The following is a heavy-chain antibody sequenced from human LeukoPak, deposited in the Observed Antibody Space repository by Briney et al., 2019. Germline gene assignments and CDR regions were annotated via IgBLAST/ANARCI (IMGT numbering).Heavy chain of an antibody. V-gene: IGHV4-59*08. Sequence: SETLSLTCTVSGDSISPYYWSWIRQPPGKGLEWIGYIYYTGSGSTSNNPSLKSRVTISVDTSKNQFFLNLKSVTAADTAVYFCARHAVYAGSGWAFDYWGQGTLVTVFS. CDR1: GDSISPYY. CDR2: IYYTGSGST. J-gene: IGHJ4*02. D-gene: IGHD6-19*01. CDR3: ARHAVYAGSGWAFDY.